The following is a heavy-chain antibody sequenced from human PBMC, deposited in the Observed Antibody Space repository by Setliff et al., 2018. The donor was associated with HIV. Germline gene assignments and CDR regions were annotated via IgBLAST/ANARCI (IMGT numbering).Heavy chain of an antibody. J-gene: IGHJ6*03. CDR3: ARQRDFDWLLQNYYYMDV. V-gene: IGHV4-39*01. D-gene: IGHD3-9*01. CDR1: GGSISRNNYY. CDR2: MSYSGSA. Sequence: SETLSLTCTVSGGSISRNNYYWGWIRQTPGKGLEWIGSMSYSGSAYYNPSLKSRVTISVDTSKSQFSLRLSSVTAADTAVYYCARQRDFDWLLQNYYYMDVWGKGATVTVSS.